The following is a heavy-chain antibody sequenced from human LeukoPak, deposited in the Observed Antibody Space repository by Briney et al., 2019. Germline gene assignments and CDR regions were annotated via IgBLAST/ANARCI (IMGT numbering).Heavy chain of an antibody. J-gene: IGHJ4*02. CDR2: IRYDGSNK. CDR3: AKDARAGDLFDY. CDR1: GFTFSSYW. D-gene: IGHD3-16*01. V-gene: IGHV3-30*02. Sequence: GGSLRLSCAASGFTFSSYWMSWVRQAPGKGLEWVAFIRYDGSNKYYADSVKGRFTISRDNSKNTLYLQMNSLRAEDTAVYYCAKDARAGDLFDYWGQGTLVTVSS.